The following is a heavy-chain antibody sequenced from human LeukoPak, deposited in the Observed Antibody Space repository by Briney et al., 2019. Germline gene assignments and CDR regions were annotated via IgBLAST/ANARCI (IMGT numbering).Heavy chain of an antibody. D-gene: IGHD3-22*01. J-gene: IGHJ3*02. V-gene: IGHV4-39*01. CDR2: IYSSGST. Sequence: SETLSLTCTVSGGSISSSTYYWGWIRQPPGKGLEWIGRIYSSGSTYYSPSLKSRVAISVDTSKNQFSLKLTSVTAADTAVYYCARRAEYYDSSGLGHDAFDIWGQGTIVTVSS. CDR3: ARRAEYYDSSGLGHDAFDI. CDR1: GGSISSSTYY.